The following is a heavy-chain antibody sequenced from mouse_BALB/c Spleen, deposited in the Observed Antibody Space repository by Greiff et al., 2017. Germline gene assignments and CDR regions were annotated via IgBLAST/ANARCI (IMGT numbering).Heavy chain of an antibody. CDR1: GFTFSSYA. D-gene: IGHD2-1*01. CDR2: ISSGGSYT. Sequence: EVHLVESGGGLVKPGGSLKLSCAASGFTFSSYAMSWVRQTPEKRLEWVATISSGGSYTYYPDSVKGRFTISRDNAKNTLYLQMSSLRSEDTAMYYCARRYGKGAMDYWGQGTSVTVSS. V-gene: IGHV5-9-3*01. J-gene: IGHJ4*01. CDR3: ARRYGKGAMDY.